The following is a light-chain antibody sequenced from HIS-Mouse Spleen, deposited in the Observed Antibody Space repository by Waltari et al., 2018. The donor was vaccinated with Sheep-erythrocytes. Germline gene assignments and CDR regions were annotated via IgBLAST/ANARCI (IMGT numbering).Light chain of an antibody. V-gene: IGKV1-27*01. CDR1: QGISSW. CDR3: QRTNNAPQA. CDR2: AAS. Sequence: DIQMTQSPSSLSASVGDRVTITWRASQGISSWLTWYQQKPGKVPKLLIYAASSLQSGVPSRFSGSGSGTDFTLTISSLQPEDVATYYGQRTNNAPQAFGGGTKVEIK. J-gene: IGKJ4*01.